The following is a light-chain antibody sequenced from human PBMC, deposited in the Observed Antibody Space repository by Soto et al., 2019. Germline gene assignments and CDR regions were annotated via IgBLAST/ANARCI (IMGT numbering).Light chain of an antibody. CDR3: SSYTTTSLPFV. V-gene: IGLV2-14*01. J-gene: IGLJ1*01. CDR2: EVA. Sequence: QSALTLPASVSGSPGQSITISCTGSSSDSGGYNYVSWYQQYPGEAPKLLIYEVAHRPSGVSSRFSGSKYGDTGSLTISGLQAEDEADYYCSSYTTTSLPFVFRTSTKVTVL. CDR1: SSDSGGYNY.